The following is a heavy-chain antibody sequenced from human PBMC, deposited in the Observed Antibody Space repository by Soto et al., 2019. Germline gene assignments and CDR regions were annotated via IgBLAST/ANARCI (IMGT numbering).Heavy chain of an antibody. V-gene: IGHV4-34*01. D-gene: IGHD6-13*01. Sequence: SETLSLTCAVYGGSFSGYYWSWIRQPPGKGLEWIGEINHSGSTNYNPSLKSRVTISVDTSKNQFSLKLSSVTAADTAVYYCASGGGQQQLGRWGFDPWGQGTLVTVSS. CDR2: INHSGST. J-gene: IGHJ5*02. CDR3: ASGGGQQQLGRWGFDP. CDR1: GGSFSGYY.